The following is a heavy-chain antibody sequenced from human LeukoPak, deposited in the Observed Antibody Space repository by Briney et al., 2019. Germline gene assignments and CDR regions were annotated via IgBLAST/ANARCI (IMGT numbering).Heavy chain of an antibody. Sequence: GGSLRLSCAASGFTFNSYGMNWVRRAPGKGLEWVSYISSSSTIIYYADSVKGRFTISRDNAKNSLYLQMNSLRAEDTALYYCARVGSRIAAAGTVYWGQGTLVTVSP. V-gene: IGHV3-48*01. D-gene: IGHD6-13*01. CDR1: GFTFNSYG. CDR2: ISSSSTII. J-gene: IGHJ4*02. CDR3: ARVGSRIAAAGTVY.